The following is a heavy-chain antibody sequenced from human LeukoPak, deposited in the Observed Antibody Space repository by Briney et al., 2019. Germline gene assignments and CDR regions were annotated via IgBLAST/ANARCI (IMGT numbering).Heavy chain of an antibody. CDR3: AKGQELDDGVFDS. J-gene: IGHJ4*02. CDR1: GFTFSRIA. D-gene: IGHD1-1*01. CDR2: IRSNGDTA. Sequence: GGSVRLSCAASGFTFSRIAMTWARQAPGKGVEWVSTIRSNGDTAYNADSVRGRFAISRDNSKNALFLQMNSLRVEDTAIYYCAKGQELDDGVFDSWGQGTLVTVSS. V-gene: IGHV3-23*01.